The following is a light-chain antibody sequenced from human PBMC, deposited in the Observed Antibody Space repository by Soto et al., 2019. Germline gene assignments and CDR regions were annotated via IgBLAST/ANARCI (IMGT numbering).Light chain of an antibody. CDR3: QSYDSSLSGGV. CDR2: GTS. CDR1: SSNIGAGYD. V-gene: IGLV1-40*01. J-gene: IGLJ3*02. Sequence: QSVLTQPPSVSGAPGQRVTISCTGSSSNIGAGYDVHWYQQLPGTAPKLLINGTSNRPSGVPDRFSGSKSGTSASLAITGLQAEDEADYYCQSYDSSLSGGVFGGGTKLTVL.